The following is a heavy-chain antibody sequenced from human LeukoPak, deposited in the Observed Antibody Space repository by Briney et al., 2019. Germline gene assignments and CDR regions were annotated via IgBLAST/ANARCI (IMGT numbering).Heavy chain of an antibody. V-gene: IGHV3-33*01. D-gene: IGHD3/OR15-3a*01. CDR1: GFTFSSYG. Sequence: PGGPLTLFCAASGFTFSSYGMHWVRQAPGKGLEWVAVIWYDGSNKYYADSVKGRFTISRDNSKKTLYLQMNSLRAEDTAVYYCARDPGLGYFDYWGQGTLVTVSS. CDR3: ARDPGLGYFDY. J-gene: IGHJ4*02. CDR2: IWYDGSNK.